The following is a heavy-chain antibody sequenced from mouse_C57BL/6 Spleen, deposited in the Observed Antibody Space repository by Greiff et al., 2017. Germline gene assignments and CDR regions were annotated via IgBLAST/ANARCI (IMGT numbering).Heavy chain of an antibody. CDR2: IYPRDGST. V-gene: IGHV1-85*01. Sequence: LVESGPELVKPGASVKLSCKASGYTFTSYDINWVKQRPGQGLEWIGWIYPRDGSTKYNEKFKGKATLTVDTSSSTAYMELHSLTSEDSAVYFCARGTVASYWYFDVWGTGTTVTVSS. J-gene: IGHJ1*03. CDR1: GYTFTSYD. CDR3: ARGTVASYWYFDV. D-gene: IGHD1-1*01.